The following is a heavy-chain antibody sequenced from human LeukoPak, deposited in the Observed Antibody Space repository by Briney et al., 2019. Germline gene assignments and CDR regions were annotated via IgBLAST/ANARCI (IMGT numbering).Heavy chain of an antibody. J-gene: IGHJ4*02. CDR1: GFTFSYYT. CDR3: ARGKWLRFFGDY. Sequence: PGRSLRLSCAASGFTFSYYTMHWVRQAPGKGLERVAVISYDGSNEYYADSVKGRFTISRDHSKNTLYLQMNSLRVKDTAVYYCARGKWLRFFGDYWGQGTLVTVSS. D-gene: IGHD5-12*01. CDR2: ISYDGSNE. V-gene: IGHV3-30-3*01.